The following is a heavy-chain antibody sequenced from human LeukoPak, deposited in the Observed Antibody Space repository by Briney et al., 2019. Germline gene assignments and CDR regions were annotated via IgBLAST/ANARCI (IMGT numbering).Heavy chain of an antibody. CDR3: ASSCGGDCRTRGYDAFDI. CDR1: GYTFTSYY. D-gene: IGHD2-21*02. CDR2: LNPSGGST. Sequence: ASVKVSCKASGYTFTSYYMHWVRQAPGQGLEWMGILNPSGGSTSYAQKFQGRVTMTRDTSTSTAYMELCSLRSEDTAVYYCASSCGGDCRTRGYDAFDIWGQGTMVTVSS. V-gene: IGHV1-46*01. J-gene: IGHJ3*02.